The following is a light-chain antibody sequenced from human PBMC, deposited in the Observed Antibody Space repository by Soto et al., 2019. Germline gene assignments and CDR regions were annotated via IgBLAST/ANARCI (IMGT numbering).Light chain of an antibody. V-gene: IGKV1-39*01. CDR3: QQTYDPPVT. J-gene: IGKJ3*01. CDR2: TAS. CDR1: QSFGNH. Sequence: DIPMTQSPSSLSASVGDRVTITCRASQSFGNHLAWYQQRPGKAPKLLIHTASSLQSGVPLRFSGSGSGTDFTLTINSLQPQDFATYYCQQTYDPPVTFGPGTKVDIK.